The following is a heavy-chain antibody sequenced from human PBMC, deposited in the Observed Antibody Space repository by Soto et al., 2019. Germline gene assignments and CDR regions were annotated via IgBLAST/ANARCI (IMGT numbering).Heavy chain of an antibody. CDR1: GFTFPSYG. D-gene: IGHD3-3*01. J-gene: IGHJ5*01. V-gene: IGHV3-23*01. Sequence: EVQLLESGGGLVQPGGSLGRSCAASGFTFPSYGMNWVRPAPGKGLGWVSSISCSARSTYYADFVKGRFTISRDNSKNTVYLQMNSRSAEETAVYYCENDSRRIYDFSSGTGNWFDPWGQGTLVTVSS. CDR3: ENDSRRIYDFSSGTGNWFDP. CDR2: ISCSARST.